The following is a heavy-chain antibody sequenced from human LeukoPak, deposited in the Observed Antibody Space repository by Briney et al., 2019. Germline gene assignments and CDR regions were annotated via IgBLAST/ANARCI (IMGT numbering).Heavy chain of an antibody. CDR2: ISSDSKYI. J-gene: IGHJ4*02. D-gene: IGHD6-13*01. V-gene: IGHV3-21*04. CDR1: GFXFNTYS. Sequence: GGSLRLSCAASGFXFNTYSINWVRQAPGKGLEWVSSISSDSKYIYYADSLKGRFFISRDNSKNTLYLQMNSLRAEDTAVYYCAKDSRIAAAGTFDYWGQGTLVTVSS. CDR3: AKDSRIAAAGTFDY.